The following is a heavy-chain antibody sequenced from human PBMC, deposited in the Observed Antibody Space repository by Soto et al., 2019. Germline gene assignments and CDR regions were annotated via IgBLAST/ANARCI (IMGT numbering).Heavy chain of an antibody. D-gene: IGHD6-19*01. J-gene: IGHJ4*02. CDR1: GGSISSYY. CDR2: VHYSGTT. Sequence: QVQLQESGPGLVKPSETLALICTVSGGSISSYYWSWIRQPPGKALEWIADVHYSGTTNFNPSLKSRVTISVDTSKNQFSLKLRSVPAADTAVYYCAGGSSGWSARDFWGQGTLVTVSS. CDR3: AGGSSGWSARDF. V-gene: IGHV4-59*01.